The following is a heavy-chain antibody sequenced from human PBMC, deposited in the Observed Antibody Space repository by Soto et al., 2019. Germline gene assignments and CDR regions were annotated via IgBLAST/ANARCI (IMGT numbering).Heavy chain of an antibody. CDR2: IIPIFGTA. J-gene: IGHJ4*02. Sequence: ASVKVSCKASGGTFSSYSINWVRQAPGQGLEWMGEIIPIFGTANYAQKFQGRVTITADESTSTAYMELSSLRPEDTAVYYCARDGGRHSGGIDYWGQGTLVTVSS. CDR1: GGTFSSYS. V-gene: IGHV1-69*13. CDR3: ARDGGRHSGGIDY. D-gene: IGHD1-26*01.